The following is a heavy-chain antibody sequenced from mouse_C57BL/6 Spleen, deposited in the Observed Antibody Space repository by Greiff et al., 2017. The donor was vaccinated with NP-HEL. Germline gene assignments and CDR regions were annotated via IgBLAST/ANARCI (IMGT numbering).Heavy chain of an antibody. J-gene: IGHJ2*01. CDR2: IDPETGGT. CDR1: GYTFTDYE. D-gene: IGHD1-1*01. Sequence: VQLQQSGAELVRPGASVTLSCKASGYTFTDYEMHWVKQTPVHGLEWIGAIDPETGGTAYHQKFKGKAILTADKSSSTAYMELRSLTSEDSAVYYCTRSPYYGSSFDYWGQGTTLTVSS. V-gene: IGHV1-15*01. CDR3: TRSPYYGSSFDY.